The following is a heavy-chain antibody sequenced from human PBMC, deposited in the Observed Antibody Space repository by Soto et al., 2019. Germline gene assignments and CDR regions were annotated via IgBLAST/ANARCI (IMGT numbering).Heavy chain of an antibody. J-gene: IGHJ4*02. Sequence: HVQMQESGPGLVKPSQTLSLTCSVSGASIRSGGYYWSWLRQSPGKGLEWIGHIYYTGSTFYSPSLKSRLTISLDTSKNQFSLDLRSVTAADTAMYYCARIEMASIKWGRGTLVTVAS. V-gene: IGHV4-31*03. CDR1: GASIRSGGYY. CDR2: IYYTGST. CDR3: ARIEMASIK.